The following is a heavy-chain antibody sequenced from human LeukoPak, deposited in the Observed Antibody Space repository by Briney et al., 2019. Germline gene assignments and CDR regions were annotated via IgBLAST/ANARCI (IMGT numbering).Heavy chain of an antibody. D-gene: IGHD2-21*02. Sequence: PGGSLRLSCAASGFTFSSYDMHWVRQATGKGLEWVSAIGAAGDTYYPGSVKGRFTISRENAKNSLYLQMNSLRAGDTAVYYCAGTQHRDLDDAFDIWGQGTMVTVSS. J-gene: IGHJ3*02. V-gene: IGHV3-13*01. CDR2: IGAAGDT. CDR3: AGTQHRDLDDAFDI. CDR1: GFTFSSYD.